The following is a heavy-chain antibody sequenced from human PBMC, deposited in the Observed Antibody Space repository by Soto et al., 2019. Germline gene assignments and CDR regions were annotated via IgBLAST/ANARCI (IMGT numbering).Heavy chain of an antibody. CDR2: IYYSGST. J-gene: IGHJ3*02. CDR3: ARPGSIVGATNDAFDI. CDR1: GGSISSSSYY. D-gene: IGHD1-26*01. V-gene: IGHV4-39*01. Sequence: SETLSLTCTVSGGSISSSSYYWGWIRQPPGKGLEWIGSIYYSGSTYYNPSLKSRVTISVDTSKNQFSLKLSSVTAADTAVYYCARPGSIVGATNDAFDIWGQGXMVTV.